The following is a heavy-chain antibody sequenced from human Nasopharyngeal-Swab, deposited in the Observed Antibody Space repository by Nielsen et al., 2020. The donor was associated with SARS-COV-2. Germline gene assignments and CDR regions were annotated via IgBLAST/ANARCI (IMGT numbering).Heavy chain of an antibody. V-gene: IGHV1-18*01. CDR3: ARDGGIVVVPAATGEPYYYYGMDV. D-gene: IGHD2-2*01. CDR2: ISAYNGNT. CDR1: GYTFTSYG. J-gene: IGHJ6*02. Sequence: ASVKVSCKASGYTFTSYGISWVRQAPGQGLEWMGWISAYNGNTNYAQKLQSRVTMTTDTSTSTAYMELRSLRSDDTAVYYCARDGGIVVVPAATGEPYYYYGMDVWGQGTTVTVSS.